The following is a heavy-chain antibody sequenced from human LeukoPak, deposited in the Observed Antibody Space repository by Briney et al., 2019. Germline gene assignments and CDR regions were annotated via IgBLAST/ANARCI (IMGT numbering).Heavy chain of an antibody. V-gene: IGHV4-61*02. CDR3: ARGSDYYYYYMDV. CDR2: IYTSGST. CDR1: GGSISSGSYY. Sequence: SETLSLTCTVSGGSISSGSYYWSWIRQPAGKGLEWIGRIYTSGSTNYNPSLKSRVTISVDTSKNQFSLKLSSVTAADTAVYYCARGSDYYYYYMDVWGKGTTVTISS. D-gene: IGHD3-3*01. J-gene: IGHJ6*03.